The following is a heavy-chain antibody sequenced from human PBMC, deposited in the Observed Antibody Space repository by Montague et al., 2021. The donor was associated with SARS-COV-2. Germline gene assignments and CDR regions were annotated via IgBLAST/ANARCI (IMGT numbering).Heavy chain of an antibody. CDR1: GFTVSSNY. CDR2: IYSGGST. D-gene: IGHD3-9*01. V-gene: IGHV3-66*01. Sequence: SLRLSCAASGFTVSSNYMSWVHQAPGKGLEWVSVIYSGGSTYYADSVKGRFTISRDNSKNTLYLQMNSLRAEDTAVYYCAREKINYDILTGYYKGDWYFDLWGRGTLVTVSS. CDR3: AREKINYDILTGYYKGDWYFDL. J-gene: IGHJ2*01.